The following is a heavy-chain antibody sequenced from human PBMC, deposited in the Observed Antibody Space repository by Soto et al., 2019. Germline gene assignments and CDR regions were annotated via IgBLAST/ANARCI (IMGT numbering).Heavy chain of an antibody. CDR2: INHSGST. CDR3: ARGDYYGSGSYYRFYYYYYMDV. D-gene: IGHD3-10*01. V-gene: IGHV4-34*01. Sequence: SETLSLTCALYGGSFSGYYWSWIRQPPGKGLEWIGEINHSGSTNYNPSLKSRVTISVDTSKNQFSLKLSSVTAADTAVYYCARGDYYGSGSYYRFYYYYYMDVWGKGTTVTVSS. J-gene: IGHJ6*03. CDR1: GGSFSGYY.